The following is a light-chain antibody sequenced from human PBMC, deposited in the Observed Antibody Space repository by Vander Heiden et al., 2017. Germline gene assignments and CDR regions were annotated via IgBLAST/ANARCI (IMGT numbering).Light chain of an antibody. J-gene: IGKJ1*01. CDR2: GE. Sequence: EIVLTQSPGTLSLSPGERATLSCRASQSVSSSYLAWYQQKPGQAPRLLIYGEYSASGTDFTLTISRLEPEDIAVYYCQQDCTSPVMFGQGTKVEIK. CDR3: QQDCTSPVM. V-gene: IGKV3-20*01. CDR1: QSVSSSY.